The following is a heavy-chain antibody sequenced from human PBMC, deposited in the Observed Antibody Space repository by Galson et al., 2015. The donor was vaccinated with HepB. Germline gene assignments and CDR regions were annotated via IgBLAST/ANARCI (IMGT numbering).Heavy chain of an antibody. CDR2: ISYDGSNK. D-gene: IGHD6-13*01. CDR1: GFIFSSYA. V-gene: IGHV3-30-3*01. Sequence: SLRLSCAVSGFIFSSYAVHWVRQTPGKGLEWVAVISYDGSNKYYADSVKGRFTISRDNPKNTLYLEMNSLRAEDTAVYYCARGQRWSSSWYFIDYWGQGTLVTVSS. CDR3: ARGQRWSSSWYFIDY. J-gene: IGHJ4*02.